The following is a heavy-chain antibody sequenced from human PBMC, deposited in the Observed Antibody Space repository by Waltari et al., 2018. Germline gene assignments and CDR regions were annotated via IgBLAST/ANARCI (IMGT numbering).Heavy chain of an antibody. CDR1: GGSISSYY. Sequence: QVQLQESGPGLVKPSETLSLTCTVSGGSISSYYWSWIRQPPGKGLEWIGYIYYSGSTNYNPALKSRVTISVDTSKNQFSLKLSSVTAADTAVYYCARLLTYELQRTHWFDPWGQGTLVTVSS. CDR3: ARLLTYELQRTHWFDP. CDR2: IYYSGST. D-gene: IGHD1-7*01. V-gene: IGHV4-59*08. J-gene: IGHJ5*02.